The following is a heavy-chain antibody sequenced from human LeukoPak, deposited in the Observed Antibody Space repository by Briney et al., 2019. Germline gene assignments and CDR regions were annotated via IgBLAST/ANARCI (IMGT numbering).Heavy chain of an antibody. V-gene: IGHV3-23*01. D-gene: IGHD6-13*01. CDR1: GFTFSSYA. Sequence: PGGSLRLSCAASGFTFSSYAMSWVRQAPGKGLEWVSAISGSGGSAYYADSVKGRFTISRDNSKNTLYLQMNSLRAEDTAVYYCAKGTAAPGTVFDYWGQGILVTVSS. J-gene: IGHJ4*02. CDR2: ISGSGGSA. CDR3: AKGTAAPGTVFDY.